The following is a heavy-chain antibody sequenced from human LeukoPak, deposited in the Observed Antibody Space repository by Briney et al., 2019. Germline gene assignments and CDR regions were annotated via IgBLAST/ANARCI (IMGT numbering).Heavy chain of an antibody. V-gene: IGHV3-7*01. J-gene: IGHJ3*02. Sequence: GGSLRLSCAASGLTFSDYWMSWVRQAPGKGLEWVASIKQDGSEKYYLDSVKGRFTISRDNAKNSMYLQMNSLRAEDTAVHYCARALTIFGPDIWGQGTMVTVSS. CDR3: ARALTIFGPDI. D-gene: IGHD3-3*01. CDR2: IKQDGSEK. CDR1: GLTFSDYW.